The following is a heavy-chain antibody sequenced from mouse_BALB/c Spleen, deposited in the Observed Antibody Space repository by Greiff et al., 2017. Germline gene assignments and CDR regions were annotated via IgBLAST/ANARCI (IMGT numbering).Heavy chain of an antibody. CDR1: GFTFSSYA. CDR2: ISSGGST. J-gene: IGHJ4*01. D-gene: IGHD2-4*01. Sequence: EVQGVESGGGLVKPGGSLKLSCAASGFTFSSYAMSWVRQTPEKRLEWVASISSGGSTYYPDSVKGRFTISRDNARNILYLQMSSLRSEDTAMYYCAREIYYDYDGGFYCAMDYWGQGTSVTVSS. V-gene: IGHV5-6-5*01. CDR3: AREIYYDYDGGFYCAMDY.